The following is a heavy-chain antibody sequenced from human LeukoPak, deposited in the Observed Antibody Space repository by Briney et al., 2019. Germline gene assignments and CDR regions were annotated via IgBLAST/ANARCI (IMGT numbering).Heavy chain of an antibody. CDR2: IHTSGST. V-gene: IGHV4-4*07. CDR1: GGSISSYY. D-gene: IGHD1-14*01. J-gene: IGHJ6*02. CDR3: ARYDGSYHYYYGMDV. Sequence: SETLSLTCTVSGGSISSYYWSWIRQPAGKGLEWIGRIHTSGSTNYNPSLKSRVTMSVDTSKNQFSLKPSSVTAADTAVYYCARYDGSYHYYYGMDVWGQGTTVTVSS.